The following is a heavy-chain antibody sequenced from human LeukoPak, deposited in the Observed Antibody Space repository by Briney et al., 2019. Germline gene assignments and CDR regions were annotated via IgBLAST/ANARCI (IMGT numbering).Heavy chain of an antibody. CDR3: ARHGPYDRGWFDP. D-gene: IGHD3-22*01. CDR2: IIPIFGTA. CDR1: GGTFSSYA. J-gene: IGHJ5*02. V-gene: IGHV1-69*05. Sequence: RASVKVSCKASGGTFSSYAISWVRQAPGQGLEWMGRIIPIFGTANYAQKFQGRVTITTDESTSTAYMELSSLRSEDTAVYYCARHGPYDRGWFDPWGQGTLVTVSS.